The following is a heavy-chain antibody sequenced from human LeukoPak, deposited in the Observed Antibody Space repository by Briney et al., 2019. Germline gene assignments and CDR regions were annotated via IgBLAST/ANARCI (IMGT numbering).Heavy chain of an antibody. V-gene: IGHV4-61*02. CDR1: GGSISSGSYY. D-gene: IGHD3-10*01. J-gene: IGHJ3*02. CDR2: IYTSGST. CDR3: AREPWEMYGSGSYYNGDAFDI. Sequence: SETLSLTCTVSGGSISSGSYYWSWIRQPAGKGLEWIGRIYTSGSTNYNPSLKSRVTISVDTSKNQFSLKLSSVTAADTAVYYCAREPWEMYGSGSYYNGDAFDIWGQGTMATVSS.